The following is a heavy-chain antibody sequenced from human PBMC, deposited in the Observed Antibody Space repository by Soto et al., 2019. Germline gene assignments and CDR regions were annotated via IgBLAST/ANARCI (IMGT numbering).Heavy chain of an antibody. CDR3: AKGVAGWYYFDY. CDR1: GFTFDDSA. V-gene: IGHV3-9*01. CDR2: ISWNVGSI. Sequence: EVQLVESGGGLVQPGRSLRLSCAASGFTFDDSAMHWVRQAPGKGLEWVSGISWNVGSIAYADSVKGRFTISRDNAKNSLYLQMNSLKSEDTALYYCAKGVAGWYYFDYWGQGTLVPVSS. J-gene: IGHJ4*02. D-gene: IGHD3-3*01.